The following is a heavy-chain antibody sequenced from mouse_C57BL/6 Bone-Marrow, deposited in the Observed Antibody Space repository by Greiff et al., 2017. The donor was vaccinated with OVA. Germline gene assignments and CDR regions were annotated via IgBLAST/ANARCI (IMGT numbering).Heavy chain of an antibody. J-gene: IGHJ1*03. CDR3: ARGGGLGGYFDV. Sequence: VQRVESGAELARPGASVKLSCKASGYTFTSYGISWVKQRTGQGLEWIGEIYPRSGNTYYNEKFKGKATLTADKSSSTAYMELRSLTSEDSAVYFCARGGGLGGYFDVWGTGTTVTVSS. V-gene: IGHV1-81*01. CDR1: GYTFTSYG. CDR2: IYPRSGNT. D-gene: IGHD3-1*01.